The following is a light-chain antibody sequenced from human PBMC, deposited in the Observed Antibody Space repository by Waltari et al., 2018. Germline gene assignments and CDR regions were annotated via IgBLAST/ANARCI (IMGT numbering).Light chain of an antibody. V-gene: IGKV4-1*01. CDR2: WAS. J-gene: IGKJ4*01. CDR1: RSVFYSPNNKNY. CDR3: QQYYGSPFT. Sequence: DIVMTQSPDSLAVSLGERATIHCKSSRSVFYSPNNKNYLSWYQQKPGQRPKLLIYWASNRESGVPDRFSGSGYGTDFTLTIDSLQAEDVALYYCQQYYGSPFTFGGGTKVEIK.